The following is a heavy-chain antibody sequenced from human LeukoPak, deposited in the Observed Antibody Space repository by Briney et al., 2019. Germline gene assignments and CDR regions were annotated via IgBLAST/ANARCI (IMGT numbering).Heavy chain of an antibody. CDR2: IYYSGST. V-gene: IGHV4-31*03. CDR3: ARAKGIAAAALDY. J-gene: IGHJ4*02. CDR1: GGSISSGGYY. Sequence: SQTLSLTCTVSGGSISSGGYYWSWIRQHPGKGLEWIGYIYYSGSTYYNPSLKSRVTISVDTSKNQFSLKLSSVTAADTALYYCARAKGIAAAALDYWGQGTLVTVSS. D-gene: IGHD6-13*01.